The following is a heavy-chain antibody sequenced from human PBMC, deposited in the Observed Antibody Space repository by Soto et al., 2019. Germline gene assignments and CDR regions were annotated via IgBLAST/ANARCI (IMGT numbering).Heavy chain of an antibody. D-gene: IGHD3-22*01. Sequence: PGGSLRLSCAASGFTFSSYAMHWVRQAPGKGLEYVSAISSNGGSTYYANSVKGRFTISRDNSKNTLYLQMGSLRAEDMAVYYCARPYYYDSSGPSLIWGQGTMVTVSS. CDR2: ISSNGGST. CDR1: GFTFSSYA. J-gene: IGHJ3*01. CDR3: ARPYYYDSSGPSLI. V-gene: IGHV3-64*01.